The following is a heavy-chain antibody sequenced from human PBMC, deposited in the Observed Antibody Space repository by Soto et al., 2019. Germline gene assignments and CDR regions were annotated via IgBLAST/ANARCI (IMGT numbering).Heavy chain of an antibody. D-gene: IGHD5-18*01. V-gene: IGHV1-18*04. CDR1: GYAFKNYG. CDR2: ITVYNGNT. CDR3: ARGYSYGSYWYFDL. J-gene: IGHJ2*01. Sequence: ASVKVSCKASGYAFKNYGITWVRQAPGQGLEWMGWITVYNGNTNYAQRLQGRVTMTTDTSTNTAYMDLWSLRSDDTGIYYCARGYSYGSYWYFDLWGRGTLVTVSS.